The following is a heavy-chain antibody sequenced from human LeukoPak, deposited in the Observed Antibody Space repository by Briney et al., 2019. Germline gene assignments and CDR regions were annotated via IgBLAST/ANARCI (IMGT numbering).Heavy chain of an antibody. CDR3: ARDRGITTARGVPSWFDP. CDR1: SGSISSSNYY. V-gene: IGHV4-61*02. Sequence: PSETLSLTCTVSSGSISSSNYYWTWIRQPAGKGLEWIGRIYTIGSPSYSPSLKSRVTISVDTSTNQFSLKLTSVSAADTAVYYCARDRGITTARGVPSWFDPWGQGTLATVSS. D-gene: IGHD3-10*01. J-gene: IGHJ5*02. CDR2: IYTIGSP.